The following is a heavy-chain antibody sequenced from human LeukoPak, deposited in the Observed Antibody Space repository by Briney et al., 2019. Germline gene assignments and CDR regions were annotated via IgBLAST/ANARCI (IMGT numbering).Heavy chain of an antibody. D-gene: IGHD5-12*01. J-gene: IGHJ4*02. CDR2: IWYDGSNK. Sequence: PGRSLRLSCAASGFSFRSYGMHWVRQAPGKGPEWVAVIWYDGSNKYYADSVKGRFTISRDNSKNTLYLQMNSLRAEDTAVYYCASDRGGYHRGGYFDYWGQGTLVTVSS. V-gene: IGHV3-33*01. CDR3: ASDRGGYHRGGYFDY. CDR1: GFSFRSYG.